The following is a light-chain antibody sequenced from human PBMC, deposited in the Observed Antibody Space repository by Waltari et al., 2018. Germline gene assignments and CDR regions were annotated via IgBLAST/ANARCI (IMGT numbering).Light chain of an antibody. J-gene: IGKJ4*01. CDR3: QQSRNWPLT. V-gene: IGKV3-11*01. CDR2: DAS. CDR1: QSVSSY. Sequence: EIVLTPSPATLSLSPGDRATSSCGASQSVSSYLAWYQQKPGQAPRLLIYDASNMATGIPVRFSGSGSGTNFTLTISSLEPEDSAVYYCQQSRNWPLTFGGGTKVEIK.